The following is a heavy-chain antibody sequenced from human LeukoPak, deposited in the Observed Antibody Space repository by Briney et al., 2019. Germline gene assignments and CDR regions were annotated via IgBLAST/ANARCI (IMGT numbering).Heavy chain of an antibody. CDR3: ARAPDYYDSSGYPNWFDP. CDR1: GYTFTGYY. CDR2: INPNSGGT. V-gene: IGHV1-2*02. J-gene: IGHJ5*02. Sequence: ASVKVSCKASGYTFTGYYMHWVRQAPGQGLEWMGWINPNSGGTNYAQKFQGRVTMTRDTSISTAYMELSRLRSGDTAVYYCARAPDYYDSSGYPNWFDPWGQGTLVTVSS. D-gene: IGHD3-22*01.